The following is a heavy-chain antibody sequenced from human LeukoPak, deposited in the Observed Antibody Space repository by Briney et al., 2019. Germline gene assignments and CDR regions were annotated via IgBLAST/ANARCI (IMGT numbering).Heavy chain of an antibody. CDR3: ASSRGVVTAYDI. CDR1: GTSITSYY. D-gene: IGHD2-21*02. J-gene: IGHJ3*02. CDR2: GHYSGNT. V-gene: IGHV4-59*01. Sequence: SETLSLTCTVSGTSITSYYWNWIRQAPGQGPEWIGYGHYSGNTKYNPSLKSRVTMSVDTSKNLFSLKLTSVTAADTAVYYCASSRGVVTAYDIWGQGTMVTVSS.